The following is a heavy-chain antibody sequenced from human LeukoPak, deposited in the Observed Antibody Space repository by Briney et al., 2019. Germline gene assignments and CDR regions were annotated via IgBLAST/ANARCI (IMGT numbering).Heavy chain of an antibody. D-gene: IGHD3-16*01. J-gene: IGHJ4*02. CDR3: ARDGGLEEGWGRASGY. CDR1: GFTFSSYG. CDR2: ISWNSGSI. Sequence: PGGSLRLSCAASGFTFSSYGMSWVRQAPGKGLEWVSGISWNSGSIGYADSVKGRFTISRDNAKNSLYLQMNSLRAEDTAVYYCARDGGLEEGWGRASGYWGQGTLVTVSS. V-gene: IGHV3-20*04.